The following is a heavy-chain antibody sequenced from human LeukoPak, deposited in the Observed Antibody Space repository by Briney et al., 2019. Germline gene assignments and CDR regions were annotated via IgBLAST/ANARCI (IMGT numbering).Heavy chain of an antibody. CDR2: IRYDGSNK. CDR1: GFTFSSYG. V-gene: IGHV3-30*02. D-gene: IGHD2-2*01. J-gene: IGHJ4*02. CDR3: AKIIVVVPAATDFFDY. Sequence: PGGSLRLSCAASGFTFSSYGMHWVRQAPGKGLEWVAFIRYDGSNKYYADSVKGRFTISRDNSKNTLYLQMNSLRAGDTAVYYCAKIIVVVPAATDFFDYWGQGTLVTVSS.